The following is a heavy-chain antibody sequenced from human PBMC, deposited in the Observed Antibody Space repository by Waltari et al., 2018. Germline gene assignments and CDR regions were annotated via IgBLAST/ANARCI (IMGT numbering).Heavy chain of an antibody. CDR3: ARHPAMTIMLWYFDL. V-gene: IGHV4-39*01. Sequence: QLQLQESGPGLVKPSETLSLTCTVSGGPISSSSYHWGWIRQPPGKGLEWIGSIYYSGSTYYNPSLKSRVTISVDTSKSQFSLKLSSVTAADTAVYYCARHPAMTIMLWYFDLWGRGTLVTVSS. D-gene: IGHD2-8*01. J-gene: IGHJ2*01. CDR2: IYYSGST. CDR1: GGPISSSSYH.